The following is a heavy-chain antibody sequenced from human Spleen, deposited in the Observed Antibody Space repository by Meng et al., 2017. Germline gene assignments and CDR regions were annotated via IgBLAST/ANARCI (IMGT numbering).Heavy chain of an antibody. CDR1: GFTFSDYY. Sequence: GESLMISCAASGFTFSDYYMSWIRQAPGKGLEWVSYISISGSTIYYADSVKGPFTISRDNAKNSLYLQMNSLRAEDTAVYYCASSYGDYNGPLGYWGQGTLVTVSS. V-gene: IGHV3-11*04. CDR2: ISISGSTI. CDR3: ASSYGDYNGPLGY. D-gene: IGHD2-21*02. J-gene: IGHJ4*02.